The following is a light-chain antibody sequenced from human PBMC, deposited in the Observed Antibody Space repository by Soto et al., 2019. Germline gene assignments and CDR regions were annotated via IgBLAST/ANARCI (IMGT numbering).Light chain of an antibody. J-gene: IGKJ5*01. Sequence: EIVLTQSPGTLSLSPGERATLSCRASQSVSSSYLAWYQQKPGQAPRLLIYGASSRATGIPDRFSGSGSGTDFTLTISRLVHEDFAVYYCQQYGSSPLVTFGQGTRLEIK. V-gene: IGKV3-20*01. CDR2: GAS. CDR1: QSVSSSY. CDR3: QQYGSSPLVT.